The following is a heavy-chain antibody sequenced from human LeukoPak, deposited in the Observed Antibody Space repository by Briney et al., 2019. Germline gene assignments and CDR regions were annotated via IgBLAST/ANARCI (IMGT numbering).Heavy chain of an antibody. CDR1: GYSISSGYY. D-gene: IGHD2-2*01. V-gene: IGHV4-38-2*02. J-gene: IGHJ3*02. Sequence: SETLSLTCTVSGYSISSGYYWGWIRQPPGKGLEWIGSIYHSGSTYYNPSLKSRVTIPVDTSKNQFSLKLSSVTAADTAVYYCARYCSSTSCSADAFDIWGQGTMVTVSS. CDR3: ARYCSSTSCSADAFDI. CDR2: IYHSGST.